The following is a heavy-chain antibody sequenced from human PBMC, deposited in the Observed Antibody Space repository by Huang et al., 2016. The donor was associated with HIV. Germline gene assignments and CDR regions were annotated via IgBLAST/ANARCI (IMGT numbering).Heavy chain of an antibody. CDR1: GFSISSYW. CDR2: INSEGSST. CDR3: ARDPRIQSWLNFFDY. J-gene: IGHJ4*02. Sequence: EVQLVESGGGLVQPGGSLRLSCAAAGFSISSYWMHWVRQAPGKGLGWVSRINSEGSSTNYADSVKGRFTISRDNAKNTLYLQMNSLRAEDTAVYYCARDPRIQSWLNFFDYWGQGTLVSVSS. V-gene: IGHV3-74*01. D-gene: IGHD3-22*01.